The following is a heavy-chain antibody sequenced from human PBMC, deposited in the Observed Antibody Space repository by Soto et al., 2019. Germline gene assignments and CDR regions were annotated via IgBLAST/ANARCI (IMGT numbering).Heavy chain of an antibody. CDR1: GGSISSSRSY. J-gene: IGHJ6*02. CDR2: IYYSGST. Sequence: SEHLSITCTVSGGSISSSRSYWGWIRQPPGKWLVWIGNIYYSGSTYNNPSLKSRVTISVDTSKNQFSLKLSSVTAADTAVYYCARQSEYYYASGRAAPLYGMDVWGQGTTVTVS. D-gene: IGHD3-10*01. V-gene: IGHV4-39*01. CDR3: ARQSEYYYASGRAAPLYGMDV.